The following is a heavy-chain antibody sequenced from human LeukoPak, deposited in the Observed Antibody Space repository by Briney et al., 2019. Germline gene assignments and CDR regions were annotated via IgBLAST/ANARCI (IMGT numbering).Heavy chain of an antibody. Sequence: GGSLRLSCAASGFTFSSYSMNWVRQAPGRGLEWVSSISSSSSYIYYADSVKGRFTISRDNAENSLYLQMNSLRAEDTALYYCARKRPNYFDYWGQGTLVTVSS. CDR1: GFTFSSYS. J-gene: IGHJ4*02. CDR2: ISSSSSYI. V-gene: IGHV3-21*06. CDR3: ARKRPNYFDY.